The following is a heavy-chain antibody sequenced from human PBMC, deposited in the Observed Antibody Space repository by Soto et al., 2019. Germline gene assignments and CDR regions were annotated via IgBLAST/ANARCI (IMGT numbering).Heavy chain of an antibody. CDR1: GFTFSSYA. CDR2: ISGSGGST. CDR3: AKPPYTYGDYDVYYFDY. V-gene: IGHV3-23*01. Sequence: GGSLRLSCAASGFTFSSYAMSWVRQAPGKGLEWVSAISGSGGSTYYADSVKGRFTISRDNSKNTLYLQMNSLRAEDTAVYYCAKPPYTYGDYDVYYFDYWGQGTLVTVSS. D-gene: IGHD4-17*01. J-gene: IGHJ4*02.